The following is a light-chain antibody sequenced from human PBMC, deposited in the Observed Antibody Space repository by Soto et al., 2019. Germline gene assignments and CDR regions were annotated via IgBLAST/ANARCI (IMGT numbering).Light chain of an antibody. CDR3: QSYDSSLSGV. Sequence: QSVLTQPPSVSGAPGQRVTISCTGSSSNIGAGYDVHWYQQLPGTAPKLLIYGNSNRPSGVPDRFSGSKSGTSASLAITGLRAEEEADYYCQSYDSSLSGVFGGGTRVTVL. CDR2: GNS. V-gene: IGLV1-40*01. CDR1: SSNIGAGYD. J-gene: IGLJ2*01.